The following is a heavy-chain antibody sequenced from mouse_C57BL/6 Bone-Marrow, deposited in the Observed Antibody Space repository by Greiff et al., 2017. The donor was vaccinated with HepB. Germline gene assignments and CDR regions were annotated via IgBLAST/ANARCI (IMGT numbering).Heavy chain of an antibody. Sequence: EVKLMESGGGLVQPGGSLSLSCAASGFTFTDYYMSWVRQPPGKALEWLGFIRNKANGYTTEYSASVKGRFTISRDNSQSILYLQMNALRAEDSATDYCASPYSNYWYFDVWGTGTTVTVSS. CDR1: GFTFTDYY. J-gene: IGHJ1*03. V-gene: IGHV7-3*01. D-gene: IGHD2-5*01. CDR2: IRNKANGYTT. CDR3: ASPYSNYWYFDV.